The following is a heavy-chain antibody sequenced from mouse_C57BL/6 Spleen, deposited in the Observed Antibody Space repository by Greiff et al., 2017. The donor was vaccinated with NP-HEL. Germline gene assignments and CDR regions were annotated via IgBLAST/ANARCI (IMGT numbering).Heavy chain of an antibody. CDR3: ATEYYGSRGYFDV. V-gene: IGHV5-17*01. CDR2: ISSGSSTI. J-gene: IGHJ1*03. D-gene: IGHD1-1*01. Sequence: EVQVVESGGGLVKPGGSLKLSCAASGFTFSDYGMHWVRQAPEKGLEWVAYISSGSSTIYYADTVKGRFTISRDNAKNTLFLQMTSLRSEDTAMYYCATEYYGSRGYFDVWGTGTTVTVSS. CDR1: GFTFSDYG.